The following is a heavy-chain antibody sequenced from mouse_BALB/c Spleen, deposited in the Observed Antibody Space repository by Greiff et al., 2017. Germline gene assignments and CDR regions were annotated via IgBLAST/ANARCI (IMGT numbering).Heavy chain of an antibody. D-gene: IGHD1-2*01. V-gene: IGHV1-74*01. CDR2: IDPSDSET. CDR1: GYSFTSYW. CDR3: AKTTALYAMDY. J-gene: IGHJ4*01. Sequence: QVQLQQSGPQLVRPGASVKISCKASGYSFTSYWMHWVKQRPGQGLEWIGMIDPSDSETRLNQKFKDKATLTVDKSSSTAYMQLSSPTSEDSAVYYCAKTTALYAMDYWGQGTSVTVSS.